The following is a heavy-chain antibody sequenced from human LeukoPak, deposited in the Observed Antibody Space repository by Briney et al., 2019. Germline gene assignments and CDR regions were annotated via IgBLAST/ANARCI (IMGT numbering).Heavy chain of an antibody. CDR1: GFTFSSYS. CDR3: ARGGNDFWSGYWTTYLDY. J-gene: IGHJ4*02. D-gene: IGHD3-3*01. Sequence: GGSLRLSCAASGFTFSSYSMNWVRQAPGKGLEWVSSISSSSSYIYYADSVKGRFTISRDNAKNSLYLQMNSLRAEDTAVYYCARGGNDFWSGYWTTYLDYWGQGTLVTVSS. V-gene: IGHV3-21*01. CDR2: ISSSSSYI.